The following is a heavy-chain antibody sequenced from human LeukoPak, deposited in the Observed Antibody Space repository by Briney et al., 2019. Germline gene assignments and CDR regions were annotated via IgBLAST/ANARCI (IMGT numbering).Heavy chain of an antibody. J-gene: IGHJ4*02. CDR2: ISSSSSYI. V-gene: IGHV3-21*01. D-gene: IGHD1-7*01. Sequence: PGGSLRLSCAASGFTFSSYAMNWVRQAPGKGLEWVSSISSSSSYIYYADSVKGRFTISRDNAKNSLYLQMNSLRAEDTAVYYCATYNWNYGSGFDYWGQGTLVTVSS. CDR1: GFTFSSYA. CDR3: ATYNWNYGSGFDY.